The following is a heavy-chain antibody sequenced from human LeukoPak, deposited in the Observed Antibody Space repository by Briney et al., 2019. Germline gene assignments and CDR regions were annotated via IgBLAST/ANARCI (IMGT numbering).Heavy chain of an antibody. CDR1: GFTFSSSA. D-gene: IGHD3-22*01. J-gene: IGHJ4*02. CDR3: AKGDHYYDSSGYLCYFDY. Sequence: RGSLRLSCAASGFTFSSSAMSWVRQVPGKGLEWVSGISASGGSTYYADSVKGRFTISRDNSKNTLYLQMNSLRAEDTAVYYCAKGDHYYDSSGYLCYFDYWGQGTLVTVSS. CDR2: ISASGGST. V-gene: IGHV3-23*01.